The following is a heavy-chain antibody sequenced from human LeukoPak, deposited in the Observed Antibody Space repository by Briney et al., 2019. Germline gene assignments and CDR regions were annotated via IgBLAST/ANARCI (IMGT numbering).Heavy chain of an antibody. CDR3: ARGRTIAAAGKYYYYYYMDV. Sequence: SETLSLTCTVSGGSISSSSYYWGWIRQPPGKGLEWIGSIYYSGSTYYNPSLKSRVTISVDTSKNQFSLKLSSVTAADTAVYYCARGRTIAAAGKYYYYYYMDVWGKGTTVTVSS. J-gene: IGHJ6*03. D-gene: IGHD6-13*01. CDR2: IYYSGST. CDR1: GGSISSSSYY. V-gene: IGHV4-39*07.